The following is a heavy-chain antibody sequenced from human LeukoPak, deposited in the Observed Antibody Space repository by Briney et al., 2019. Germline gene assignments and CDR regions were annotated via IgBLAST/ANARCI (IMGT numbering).Heavy chain of an antibody. CDR3: TRGGPIVVVVAATEFDP. J-gene: IGHJ5*02. CDR2: IRSKAYGGTT. D-gene: IGHD2-15*01. V-gene: IGHV3-49*03. Sequence: PGGSLRLSCTASGFTFGDYAMSWFRQAPGKGLEWVGFIRSKAYGGTTEYAASVKGRFTISRDDSKSIAYLRMNSLKTEDTAVYYCTRGGPIVVVVAATEFDPWGQGTLVTVSS. CDR1: GFTFGDYA.